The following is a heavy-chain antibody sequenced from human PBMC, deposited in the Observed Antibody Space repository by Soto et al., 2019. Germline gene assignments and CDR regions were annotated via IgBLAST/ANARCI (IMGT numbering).Heavy chain of an antibody. CDR1: GGSFSGYY. CDR2: INHSGST. Sequence: SETLSLACAVYGGSFSGYYWSWIRQPPGKGLEWIGEINHSGSTNYNPFLKSRVTISVDTSKNQFSLKLSSVTAADTAVYYCARGSVPAAISGYYYYGMNVWGQGTTVTVSS. J-gene: IGHJ6*02. D-gene: IGHD2-2*02. CDR3: ARGSVPAAISGYYYYGMNV. V-gene: IGHV4-34*01.